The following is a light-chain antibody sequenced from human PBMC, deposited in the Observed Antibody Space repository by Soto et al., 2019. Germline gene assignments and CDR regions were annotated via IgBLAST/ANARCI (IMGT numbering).Light chain of an antibody. CDR2: AAS. Sequence: DMVLTQSPGTLSLSPGERATLSCRASRGLASSYLGWYQQKPGQPPRLLLYAASKRATGIPDRFSGSGSGTNFTLTINRMEHEDSAVYYCQQYGSLPPYTFGQGTKVEI. J-gene: IGKJ2*01. CDR1: RGLASSY. CDR3: QQYGSLPPYT. V-gene: IGKV3-20*01.